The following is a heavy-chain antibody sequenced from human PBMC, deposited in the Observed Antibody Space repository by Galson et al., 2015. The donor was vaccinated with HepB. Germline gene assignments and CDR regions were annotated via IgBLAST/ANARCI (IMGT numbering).Heavy chain of an antibody. CDR1: GFIFSSYW. V-gene: IGHV3-74*01. CDR3: VRGGGYFDVYYYYDMDG. Sequence: SLRLSCAASGFIFSSYWMHWVRQAPGKGLVWVSHINGDGSSSNYADSVKGRFTVPRDNAKNTLYLQMNSLRAEDTAVYFCVRGGGYFDVYYYYDMDGWGKWHTVTVSS. D-gene: IGHD3-9*01. CDR2: INGDGSSS. J-gene: IGHJ6*03.